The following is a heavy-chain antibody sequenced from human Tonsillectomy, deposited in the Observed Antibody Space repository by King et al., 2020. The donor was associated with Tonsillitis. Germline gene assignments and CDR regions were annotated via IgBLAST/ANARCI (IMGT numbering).Heavy chain of an antibody. CDR3: AKEVVLGGTSAFAV. CDR2: IRYDGIYK. CDR1: GFTFSSSG. J-gene: IGHJ3*01. D-gene: IGHD2-8*02. V-gene: IGHV3-30*02. Sequence: VQLVESGGGVVQPGGSLRLSCAASGFTFSSSGMHWVRQAPGKGLEWVAFIRYDGIYKYYADSVKGRFTISRDNSKSTLYLQMNSLRDEDTAVYYCAKEVVLGGTSAFAVWGPGTMVTVSS.